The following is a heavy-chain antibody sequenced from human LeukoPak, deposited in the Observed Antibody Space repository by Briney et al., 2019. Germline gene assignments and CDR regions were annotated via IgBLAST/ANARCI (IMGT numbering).Heavy chain of an antibody. CDR3: ARYHITMREGDAFDI. V-gene: IGHV4-59*01. CDR2: IYYSGST. J-gene: IGHJ3*02. Sequence: PSETLSLTCTVSGGSISSYYWSWIRQPPGKGLEWIGYIYYSGSTNYNPSLKSRVTISVDTSKNQFSLKLSSVTAADTAVYYCARYHITMREGDAFDIWGQGTMVTVSS. D-gene: IGHD3-22*01. CDR1: GGSISSYY.